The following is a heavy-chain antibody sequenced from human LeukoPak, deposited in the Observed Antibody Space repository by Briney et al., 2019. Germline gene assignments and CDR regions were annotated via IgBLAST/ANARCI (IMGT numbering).Heavy chain of an antibody. V-gene: IGHV3-23*01. D-gene: IGHD2-15*01. CDR3: AKRRIYFDY. J-gene: IGHJ4*02. CDR1: GFTFSSYD. Sequence: GGSLRLSCAASGFTFSSYDMSWVRQAPGKGLEWVSAIGGSGGSTYYADSVKGRFTIARDNSKNTLYLQMNSLRAEDTAVYYCAKRRIYFDYWGQGTLVTVSS. CDR2: IGGSGGST.